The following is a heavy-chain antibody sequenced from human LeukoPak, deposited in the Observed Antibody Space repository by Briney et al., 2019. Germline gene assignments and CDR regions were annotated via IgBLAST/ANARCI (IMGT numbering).Heavy chain of an antibody. CDR2: IIPIFGTA. CDR1: GGTFSSYA. V-gene: IGHV1-69*13. D-gene: IGHD3-10*01. CDR3: ASHYGSGSQNRYNWFDH. J-gene: IGHJ5*02. Sequence: ASVKVSCKASGGTFSSYAISWVRQAPGQGLEWMGRIIPIFGTANYAQKFQGRVTITPDESTSTAYMELSSLRSEDTAVYYCASHYGSGSQNRYNWFDHWGQGTLVTVSS.